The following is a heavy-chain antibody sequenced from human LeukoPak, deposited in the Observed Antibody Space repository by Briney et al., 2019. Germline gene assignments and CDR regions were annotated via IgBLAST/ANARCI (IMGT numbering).Heavy chain of an antibody. D-gene: IGHD6-19*01. J-gene: IGHJ5*02. Sequence: PSETLSLTCTVSGVSISSYYWSWIRQPPGKGLEWNGYIYTSGSTNYNPSLKSRVTISVDTSKNQFSLKLSSVTAADTAVYYCARRRYSSGWYWFDPWGQGTLVSVSS. V-gene: IGHV4-4*09. CDR3: ARRRYSSGWYWFDP. CDR1: GVSISSYY. CDR2: IYTSGST.